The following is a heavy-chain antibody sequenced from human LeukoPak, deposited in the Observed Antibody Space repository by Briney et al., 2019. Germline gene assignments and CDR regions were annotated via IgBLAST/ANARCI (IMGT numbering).Heavy chain of an antibody. D-gene: IGHD3-16*01. Sequence: SETLSLTCTVSGGSISSSYWSWIRQPPGKGLEWIGFIYYSGSTNYNPSLKSRVTMSVDTSKNQFSLKLSSVTAADTAVYYCARGGEVPIWGQGTMVTVSS. CDR3: ARGGEVPI. CDR1: GGSISSSY. CDR2: IYYSGST. V-gene: IGHV4-59*12. J-gene: IGHJ3*02.